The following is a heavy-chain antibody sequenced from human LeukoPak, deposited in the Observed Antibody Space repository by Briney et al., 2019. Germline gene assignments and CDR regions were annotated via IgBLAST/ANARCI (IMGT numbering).Heavy chain of an antibody. CDR1: GGTFSSYA. CDR3: AKPRARDCSGGSCSHDAFDI. J-gene: IGHJ3*02. D-gene: IGHD2-15*01. V-gene: IGHV1-69*05. Sequence: GASVKVSCKASGGTFSSYAISWVRQAPGQGLEWMGGIIPIFGTANYAQKFQGRVTITTDESTSTAYMELSSLRSEDTAVYYCAKPRARDCSGGSCSHDAFDIWGQGTMVTVSS. CDR2: IIPIFGTA.